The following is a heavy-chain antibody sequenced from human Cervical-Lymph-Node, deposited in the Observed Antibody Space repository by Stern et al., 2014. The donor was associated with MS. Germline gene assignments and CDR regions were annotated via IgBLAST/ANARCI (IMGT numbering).Heavy chain of an antibody. CDR1: GYTVSGPY. D-gene: IGHD5-18*01. Sequence: VQLVESGAEVKKPGASVTVSCTPSGYTVSGPYIDWVRQAPGQGPEWMGLINPNTGATIYAQNFRGRVTLTRDTSTTTVYLDLNRLRSDDTAVYYCARRKVNTMTLDYWGQGTLVTVSS. CDR3: ARRKVNTMTLDY. V-gene: IGHV1-2*06. CDR2: INPNTGAT. J-gene: IGHJ4*02.